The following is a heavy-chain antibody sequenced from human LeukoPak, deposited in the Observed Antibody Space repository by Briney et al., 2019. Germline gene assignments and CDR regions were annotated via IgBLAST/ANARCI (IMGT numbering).Heavy chain of an antibody. Sequence: SETLSLTCAVYGGSFSGYYWSWIRQPPGKGLEWIGEINHSGSTNYNPSLKSRVTISVDASKNQFSLKLSSVTAADTAVYYCARVPLYSGTYYFDYWGQGTLVTVSS. D-gene: IGHD1-26*01. CDR2: INHSGST. CDR3: ARVPLYSGTYYFDY. CDR1: GGSFSGYY. V-gene: IGHV4-34*01. J-gene: IGHJ4*02.